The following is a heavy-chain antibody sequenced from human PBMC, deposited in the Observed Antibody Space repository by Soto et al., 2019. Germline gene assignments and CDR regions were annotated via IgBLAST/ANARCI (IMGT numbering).Heavy chain of an antibody. CDR1: GYTFTSYG. J-gene: IGHJ4*02. CDR3: VVAAQPYYLDF. V-gene: IGHV1-18*01. D-gene: IGHD2-15*01. Sequence: QVQLVQSGAEVKKPGASVKVSCKASGYTFTSYGISWVLQAPGQGLEWMGWISAYNGNTNYAQKLQGRVTMTTDTSTSTGYMELRSLRSDDTAVYFCVVAAQPYYLDFRGQGTLVTVSS. CDR2: ISAYNGNT.